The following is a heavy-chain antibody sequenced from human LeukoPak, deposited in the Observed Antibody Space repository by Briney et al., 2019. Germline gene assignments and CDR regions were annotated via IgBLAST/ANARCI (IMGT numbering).Heavy chain of an antibody. Sequence: GGSLRLSCAASGFTFSSYSMNWVRQAPGKGLEWVSYISSSSTIYYADSVKGRFTISRDNAKNSLYLQMNSLRAEDTAVYYCARDYYDSSGYYEDWFDPWGQGTLVTVSS. CDR3: ARDYYDSSGYYEDWFDP. CDR2: ISSSSTI. J-gene: IGHJ5*02. D-gene: IGHD3-22*01. V-gene: IGHV3-48*01. CDR1: GFTFSSYS.